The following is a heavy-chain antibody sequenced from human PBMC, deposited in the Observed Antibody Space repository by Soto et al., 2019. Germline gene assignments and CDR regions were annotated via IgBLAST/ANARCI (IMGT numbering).Heavy chain of an antibody. J-gene: IGHJ4*02. CDR2: IVPLSGAT. D-gene: IGHD5-18*01. Sequence: QVQLVQSGAEMKKPGSSVKVSCKASGGSLNNYLITWVRQAPGQGLEWLGEIVPLSGATNSAQKFQGRVTITADDSTKTAYMELRSLRPEDTAMYFCARGGVDTVTFAYWGQGTLVTVSS. V-gene: IGHV1-69*01. CDR3: ARGGVDTVTFAY. CDR1: GGSLNNYL.